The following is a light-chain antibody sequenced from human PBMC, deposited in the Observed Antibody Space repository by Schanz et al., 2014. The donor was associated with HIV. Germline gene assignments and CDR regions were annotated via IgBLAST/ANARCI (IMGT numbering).Light chain of an antibody. V-gene: IGLV2-14*03. Sequence: SALTQPASVSGSPGQSISISCTGTSGDVGSYNYVSWYQQHPGKAPKLIIYAVANRPSGISRRFSGSRSGVTASLTISGLQPEDEADYYCCSYTTTSTYVFGAGTKLTVL. CDR1: SGDVGSYNY. CDR2: AVA. J-gene: IGLJ1*01. CDR3: CSYTTTSTYV.